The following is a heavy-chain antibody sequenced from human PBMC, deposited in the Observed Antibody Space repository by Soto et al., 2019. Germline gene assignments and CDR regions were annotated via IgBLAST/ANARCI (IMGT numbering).Heavy chain of an antibody. D-gene: IGHD2-15*01. CDR2: IIPILGIA. J-gene: IGHJ6*02. CDR1: GGTFSSYT. CDR3: ARDRPGYCSGGSCFLPGNYYYYGMDV. Sequence: ASVKVSCKASGGTFSSYTISWVRQAPGQGLEWTGRIIPILGIANYAQKFQGRVTITADKSTSTAYMELSSLRSEDTAVYYCARDRPGYCSGGSCFLPGNYYYYGMDVWGQWTTVTVSS. V-gene: IGHV1-69*04.